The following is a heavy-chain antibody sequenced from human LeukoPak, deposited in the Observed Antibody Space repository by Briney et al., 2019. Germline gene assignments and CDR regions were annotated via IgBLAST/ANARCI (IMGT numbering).Heavy chain of an antibody. D-gene: IGHD3-22*01. CDR3: ARLSDSSGEFDY. CDR1: GFTFSSYS. Sequence: PGGSLRLSCAASGFTFSSYSMNWVRQAPGKGLEWVSSISSSSSYIYYADSVKGRFTISRDNAKNSLYLQMNSLRAEDTAVYYCARLSDSSGEFDYWGQGTLVTVSS. CDR2: ISSSSSYI. J-gene: IGHJ4*02. V-gene: IGHV3-21*01.